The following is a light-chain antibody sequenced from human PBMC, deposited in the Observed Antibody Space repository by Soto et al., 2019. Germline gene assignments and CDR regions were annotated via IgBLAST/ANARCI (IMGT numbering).Light chain of an antibody. CDR2: AAS. J-gene: IGKJ3*01. CDR1: QGISNY. CDR3: QKYNSARFT. Sequence: DIQMTQSPSSLSASVGDRVTITCRASQGISNYLAWYQQKPGKVPKLLIYAASTLQSGVPSRFSDSGSGTDFDLTISSLQPEDVATYYCQKYNSARFTFGPGTKVDIK. V-gene: IGKV1-27*01.